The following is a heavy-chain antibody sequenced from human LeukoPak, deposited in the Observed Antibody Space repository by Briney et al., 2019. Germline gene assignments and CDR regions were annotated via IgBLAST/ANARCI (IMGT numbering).Heavy chain of an antibody. D-gene: IGHD6-13*01. J-gene: IGHJ3*02. CDR2: INPSGGST. CDR1: GYTFTGYY. CDR3: ARTLAALRWTGAFDI. V-gene: IGHV1-46*01. Sequence: ASVKVSCKASGYTFTGYYMHWVRQAPGQGLEWMGIINPSGGSTSYAQKFQGRVTMTRDTSTSTVYMELSSLRSEDTAVYYCARTLAALRWTGAFDIWGQGTMVTVSS.